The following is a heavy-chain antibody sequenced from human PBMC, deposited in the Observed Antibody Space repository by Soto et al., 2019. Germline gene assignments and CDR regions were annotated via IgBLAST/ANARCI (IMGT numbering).Heavy chain of an antibody. CDR3: ARVPIAVDGKDYYYGMDV. Sequence: PGGSLRLSCAASGFTFSSYGMHWVRQAPGKGLEWVAVIWYDGSNKYYADSVKGRFTISRDNSKNTLYLQMNSLRAEDTAVYYCARVPIAVDGKDYYYGMDVWGPGTTVTVYS. V-gene: IGHV3-33*01. D-gene: IGHD6-19*01. J-gene: IGHJ6*02. CDR1: GFTFSSYG. CDR2: IWYDGSNK.